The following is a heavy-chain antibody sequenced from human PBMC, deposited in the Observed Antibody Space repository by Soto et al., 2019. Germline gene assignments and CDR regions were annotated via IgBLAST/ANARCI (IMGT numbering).Heavy chain of an antibody. Sequence: QVQLVQYGAEVKKPGSSVKVSCKASGGTFSSYAISWVRQAPGQGLEWMGGIIPIFGTANYAQKFQGRVTITADESTSTVYMELSSLRSEDTAVYYCARGAYCSCGSCYPNWFDPWGQGTLVTVSS. CDR3: ARGAYCSCGSCYPNWFDP. D-gene: IGHD2-15*01. V-gene: IGHV1-69*01. CDR2: IIPIFGTA. CDR1: GGTFSSYA. J-gene: IGHJ5*02.